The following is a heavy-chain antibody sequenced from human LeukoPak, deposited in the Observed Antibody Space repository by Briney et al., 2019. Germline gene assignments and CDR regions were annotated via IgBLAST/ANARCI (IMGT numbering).Heavy chain of an antibody. CDR3: ARVTGYVIEDNFDY. CDR2: IYYSGST. D-gene: IGHD2-15*01. J-gene: IGHJ4*02. V-gene: IGHV4-59*01. Sequence: SETLSLTCTVSGGSISNKYWSWIRQPPGKGLEWIGYIYYSGSTNYNPSLKSRVTISVDTSKNQFSLKLRSVTAADTALYYCARVTGYVIEDNFDYWGQGTLVTVSS. CDR1: GGSISNKY.